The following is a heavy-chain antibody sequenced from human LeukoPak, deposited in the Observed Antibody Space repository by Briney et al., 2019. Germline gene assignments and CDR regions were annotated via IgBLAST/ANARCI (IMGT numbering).Heavy chain of an antibody. Sequence: PGGSLRLSCAASGFTFSSYGMHWVRQAPGKGLEWVAVIWYVGSNKYYADSVKGRFTISRDNSKNTLYLQMNSLRAEDTAVYYCAKDPSPMRGVGATNWGQGTLVTVSS. CDR2: IWYVGSNK. D-gene: IGHD1-26*01. CDR3: AKDPSPMRGVGATN. J-gene: IGHJ4*02. CDR1: GFTFSSYG. V-gene: IGHV3-33*06.